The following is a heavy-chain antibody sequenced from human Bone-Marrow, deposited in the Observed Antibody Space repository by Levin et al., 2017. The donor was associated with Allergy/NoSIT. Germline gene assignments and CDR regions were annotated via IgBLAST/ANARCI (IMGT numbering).Heavy chain of an antibody. J-gene: IGHJ3*02. CDR1: GYTFTSYG. D-gene: IGHD3-9*01. Sequence: GASVKVSCKASGYTFTSYGISWVRQAPGQGLEWMGWISAYNGNTNYAQKLQGRVTMTTDTSTSTAYMELRSLRSDDTAVYYCARDHRVVYDILTGYQDLNAFDIWGQGTMVTVSS. CDR3: ARDHRVVYDILTGYQDLNAFDI. V-gene: IGHV1-18*01. CDR2: ISAYNGNT.